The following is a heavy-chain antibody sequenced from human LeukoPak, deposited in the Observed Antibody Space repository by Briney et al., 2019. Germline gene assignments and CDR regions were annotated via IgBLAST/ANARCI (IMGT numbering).Heavy chain of an antibody. CDR3: ARGATWHDVNY. CDR1: GFTFSSYW. V-gene: IGHV3-74*01. CDR2: INSDGSST. D-gene: IGHD1-1*01. J-gene: IGHJ4*02. Sequence: QPGGSLRLSCAASGFTFSSYWMHWVRQAPGKGLVWVSRINSDGSSTSYADSVKGRFTISRDNAKNTLYLQMNSLRAEDTAVYYCARGATWHDVNYWGQGTLVTVSS.